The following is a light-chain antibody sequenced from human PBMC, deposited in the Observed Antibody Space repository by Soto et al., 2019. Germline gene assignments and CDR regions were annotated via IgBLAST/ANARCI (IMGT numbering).Light chain of an antibody. CDR1: NIGGKS. CDR3: HVWDSSSDHYV. Sequence: SYELTQPHSVSVAPGQTARITCGGNNIGGKSVHWYQQKPGQAPVLVVYDDSDRPSGIPDRFSGSNSGDTATLTIRRVEAGDEADYYCHVWDSSSDHYVFGTGTQLTVL. J-gene: IGLJ1*01. CDR2: DDS. V-gene: IGLV3-21*02.